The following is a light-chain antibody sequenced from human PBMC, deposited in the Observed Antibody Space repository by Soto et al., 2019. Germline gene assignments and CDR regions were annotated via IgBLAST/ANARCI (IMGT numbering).Light chain of an antibody. CDR1: NSNIGRNN. CDR2: RNDHWPSGVPNN. J-gene: IGLJ1*01. V-gene: IGLV1-44*01. Sequence: QSVLTQPPSASGSPGQRVTISCSGSNSNIGRNNVNWYQQLPGTAPKLLMYRNDHWPSGVPNNQRPSGVPDRFSGSKSGTSASLAISGLQSEDEADYYCATWDDSLEGYVFGSGTKVTVL. CDR3: ATWDDSLEGYV.